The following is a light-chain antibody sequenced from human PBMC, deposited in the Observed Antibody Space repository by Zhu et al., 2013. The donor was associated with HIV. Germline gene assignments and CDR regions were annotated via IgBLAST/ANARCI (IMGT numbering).Light chain of an antibody. Sequence: SYELTQPPSVSVSPGQTASITCSGDILGDKSACWYQQKPGQPPVLVIYHDSQRPSGIPERFSGSNSGNTATLTISGTQAMDEADYYCQAWDSGTVVFGGGTKLTVL. V-gene: IGLV3-1*01. J-gene: IGLJ2*01. CDR1: ILGDKS. CDR3: QAWDSGTVV. CDR2: HDS.